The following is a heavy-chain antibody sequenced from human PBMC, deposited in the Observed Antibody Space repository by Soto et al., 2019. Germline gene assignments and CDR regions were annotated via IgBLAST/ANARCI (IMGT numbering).Heavy chain of an antibody. V-gene: IGHV5-10-1*01. J-gene: IGHJ4*02. D-gene: IGHD2-15*01. CDR3: GRLECSGGSCYHADY. Sequence: GESLKISCKGSGYSFTSYWISWVRQMPGKGLEWMGRIDPSDSYTNYSPSFQGHVTISADKSISTAYLQWSSLKASDTAMYYCGRLECSGGSCYHADYWGQGTLVTVSS. CDR2: IDPSDSYT. CDR1: GYSFTSYW.